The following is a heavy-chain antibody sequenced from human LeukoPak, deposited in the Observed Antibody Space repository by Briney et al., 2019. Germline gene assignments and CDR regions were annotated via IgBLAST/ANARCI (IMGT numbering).Heavy chain of an antibody. CDR3: ARGVSFQGYYYYYGMDV. D-gene: IGHD3-16*01. V-gene: IGHV4-34*01. CDR1: GGSFSGYY. J-gene: IGHJ6*02. Sequence: SETLSLSCAVYGGSFSGYYWSWIRQPPGKGLEWIGEINHSGSTNYNPSLKSRVTISVDTSKNQFSLKLSSVTAADTAVYYCARGVSFQGYYYYYGMDVWGQGTTVTVSS. CDR2: INHSGST.